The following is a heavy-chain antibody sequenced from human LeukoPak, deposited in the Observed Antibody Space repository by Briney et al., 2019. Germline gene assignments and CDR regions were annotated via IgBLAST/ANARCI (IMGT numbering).Heavy chain of an antibody. CDR3: ARGGLRLGELSLDYFDY. CDR2: IYTSGST. Sequence: SETLSLTCTVSGGSISSYYWSWIRQPPGKGLEWIGRIYTSGSTNYNPSLKSRVTISVDTSKNQFSLKLSSVTAADTAVYYCARGGLRLGELSLDYFDYWGQGTLVTVSS. J-gene: IGHJ4*02. D-gene: IGHD3-16*02. CDR1: GGSISSYY. V-gene: IGHV4-4*08.